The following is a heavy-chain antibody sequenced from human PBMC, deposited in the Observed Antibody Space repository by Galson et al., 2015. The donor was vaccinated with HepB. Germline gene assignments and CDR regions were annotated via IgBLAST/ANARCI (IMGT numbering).Heavy chain of an antibody. D-gene: IGHD3-10*01. J-gene: IGHJ4*02. V-gene: IGHV1-8*01. CDR2: MNPNSGNT. CDR1: GYTFTSYD. Sequence: SVKVSCKASGYTFTSYDINWVRQATGQGLEWMGWMNPNSGNTGYAQKFQGRVTMTRNTSISTAYMELSSLRSEDTAVYYCARALWFGELVFDYWGQGTLVTVSS. CDR3: ARALWFGELVFDY.